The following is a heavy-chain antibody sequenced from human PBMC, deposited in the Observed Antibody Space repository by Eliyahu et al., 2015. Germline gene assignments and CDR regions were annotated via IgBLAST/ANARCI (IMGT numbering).Heavy chain of an antibody. Sequence: QVQLVESGGGVVQPGRSLRLSCAAXGFTFKNYAMNWVRQAPGKGLEWVAIISYNGDSXYYADSVQGRFTISRDNSKNTLYLQINSLRAEDTAVYFCARDSSTNYMDLWGKGTTVTVSS. CDR3: ARDSSTNYMDL. CDR1: GFTFKNYA. D-gene: IGHD2-2*01. V-gene: IGHV3-30-3*01. J-gene: IGHJ6*03. CDR2: ISYNGDSX.